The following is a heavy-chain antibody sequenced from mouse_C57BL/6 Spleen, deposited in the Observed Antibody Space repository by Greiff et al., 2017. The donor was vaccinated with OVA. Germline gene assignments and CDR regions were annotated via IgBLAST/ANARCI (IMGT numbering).Heavy chain of an antibody. J-gene: IGHJ1*03. CDR2: IDPSDSET. V-gene: IGHV1-52*01. D-gene: IGHD1-1*01. Sequence: QVHVKQPGAELVRPGSSVKLSCKASGYTFTSYWMHWVKQRPIQGLEWIGNIDPSDSETHYNQKFKDKATLTVDKSSSTAYMQLSSLTSEDSAVYYCARGGYYGSSYSWYFEVWGTGTTVTVSS. CDR1: GYTFTSYW. CDR3: ARGGYYGSSYSWYFEV.